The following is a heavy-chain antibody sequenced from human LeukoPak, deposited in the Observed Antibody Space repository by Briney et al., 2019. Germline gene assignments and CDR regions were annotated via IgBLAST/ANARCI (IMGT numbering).Heavy chain of an antibody. CDR1: AGSISSGSYY. V-gene: IGHV4-61*02. CDR2: IYTSGST. CDR3: ARLRGSSWYFYYYYYYMDV. J-gene: IGHJ6*03. Sequence: PSETLSLTCTVSAGSISSGSYYWSWIRQPAGKGLERIERIYTSGSTHYNPSLKSRVTISVDTSKNQFSLKLSSVTAADTAVYYCARLRGSSWYFYYYYYYMDVWGKGTTVTISS. D-gene: IGHD6-13*01.